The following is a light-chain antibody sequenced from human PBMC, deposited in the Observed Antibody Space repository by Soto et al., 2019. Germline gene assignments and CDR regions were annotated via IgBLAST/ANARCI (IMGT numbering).Light chain of an antibody. Sequence: IQMTQSPSTLSASVGDRVTITCRASQSISSWLAWYQQKPGKAPKLLIYKASSLESGVPSRFSGSGSGTEFTLTISSLQPDDFATYYCQQPTAFGQGTKVDIK. CDR2: KAS. CDR1: QSISSW. V-gene: IGKV1-5*03. CDR3: QQPTA. J-gene: IGKJ1*01.